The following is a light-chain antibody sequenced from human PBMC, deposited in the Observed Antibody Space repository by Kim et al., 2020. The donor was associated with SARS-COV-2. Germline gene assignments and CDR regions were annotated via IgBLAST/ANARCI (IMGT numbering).Light chain of an antibody. CDR1: QGISNH. CDR2: AAS. CDR3: QQYHSYPLT. J-gene: IGKJ4*01. Sequence: AYVGDRVTLTCRASQGISNHLAWFQQKPGQAPKSLIYAASRLQSGVPSKFSGSGSGTDFTLTISSLQPEDFATYYCQQYHSYPLTFGGGTKVDIK. V-gene: IGKV1-16*02.